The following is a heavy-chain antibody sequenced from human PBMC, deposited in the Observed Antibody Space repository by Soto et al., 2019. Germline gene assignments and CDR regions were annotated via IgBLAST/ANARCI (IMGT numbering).Heavy chain of an antibody. J-gene: IGHJ4*02. CDR1: GDSISSYY. CDR2: LYYGRSA. V-gene: IGHV4-59*01. Sequence: QVQLQESGPGLVKPSETLSLTCAVSGDSISSYYCMWIRQPPGKGLESIGYLYYGRSANYNPSLKGRXTXSXNTSTNQCSLTLSSMTAADTAGYYCALRSMAVVPEYWGQGTLVTVSS. D-gene: IGHD3-22*01. CDR3: ALRSMAVVPEY.